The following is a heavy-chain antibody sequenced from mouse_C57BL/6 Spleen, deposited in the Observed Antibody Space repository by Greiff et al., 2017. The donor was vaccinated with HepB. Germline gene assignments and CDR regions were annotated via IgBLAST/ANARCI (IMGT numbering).Heavy chain of an antibody. D-gene: IGHD1-1*01. V-gene: IGHV1-69*01. CDR3: ARRYGSSLRYFDY. CDR2: IDPSDSYT. Sequence: VQLQQSGAELVMPGASVKLSCKASGYTFTSYWMHWVKQRPGQGLEWIGEIDPSDSYTNYNQKFKGKSTLTVDKSSSTAYMQLSSLTSEDSAVYYCARRYGSSLRYFDYWGQGTTLTVSS. CDR1: GYTFTSYW. J-gene: IGHJ2*01.